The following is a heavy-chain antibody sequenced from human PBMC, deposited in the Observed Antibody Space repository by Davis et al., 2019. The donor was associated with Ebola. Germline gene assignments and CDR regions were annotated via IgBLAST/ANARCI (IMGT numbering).Heavy chain of an antibody. V-gene: IGHV1-69*02. CDR1: GGTFSSYT. J-gene: IGHJ4*02. D-gene: IGHD3-10*01. CDR2: IIPILGIA. Sequence: AASVKVSCKASGGTFSSYTISWVRQAPGQGLEWMGRIIPILGIANYAQKFQGRVTITADKSTSTAYMELSSLRFEDTAVYYCARLNYYGSGTIDYWGQGTLVTVSS. CDR3: ARLNYYGSGTIDY.